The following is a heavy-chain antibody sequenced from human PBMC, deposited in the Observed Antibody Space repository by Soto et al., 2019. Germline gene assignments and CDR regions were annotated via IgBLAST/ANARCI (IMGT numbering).Heavy chain of an antibody. D-gene: IGHD5-12*01. V-gene: IGHV4-59*08. Sequence: SETLSLTCTVSGGSISSYYWSWIRQPPGKGLEWIGYIYYSGSTNYNPSLKSRVTISVDTSKNQFSLKLSSVTAADTAVYYCARSPGYDLCYYMDVWGKGTTVTVSS. CDR3: ARSPGYDLCYYMDV. CDR2: IYYSGST. J-gene: IGHJ6*03. CDR1: GGSISSYY.